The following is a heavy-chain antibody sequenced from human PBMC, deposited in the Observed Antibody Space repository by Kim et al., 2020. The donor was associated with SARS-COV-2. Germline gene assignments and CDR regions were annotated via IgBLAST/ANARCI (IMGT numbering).Heavy chain of an antibody. D-gene: IGHD1-26*01. CDR1: GFTFSSYA. Sequence: GGSLRLSCAASGFTFSSYAMHWVRQAPGKGLEWVAVISYDGSNKYYADSVKGRFTISRDNSKNTLYLQMNSLRAEDTAVYYCARTIGGSYYGYFDYWGQRTLVTVSS. V-gene: IGHV3-30*04. CDR2: ISYDGSNK. CDR3: ARTIGGSYYGYFDY. J-gene: IGHJ4*02.